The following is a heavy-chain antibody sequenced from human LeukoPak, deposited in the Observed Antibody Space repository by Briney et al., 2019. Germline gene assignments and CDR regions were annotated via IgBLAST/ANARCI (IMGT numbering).Heavy chain of an antibody. D-gene: IGHD5-24*01. CDR3: ARMPTIALYSIDF. Sequence: GRSLRLCCAVSGITVSSSYMSWVRQGPGEGLEWVSVIYPGGSTYYADSLKGRFSISRDNSKTTLFLQMSSRRAEDTGVYYCARMPTIALYSIDFWGQGALVTVSS. CDR1: GITVSSSY. J-gene: IGHJ4*02. CDR2: IYPGGST. V-gene: IGHV3-66*01.